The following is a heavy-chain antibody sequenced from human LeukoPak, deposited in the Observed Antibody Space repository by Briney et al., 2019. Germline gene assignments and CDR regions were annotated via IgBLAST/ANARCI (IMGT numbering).Heavy chain of an antibody. D-gene: IGHD2-15*01. CDR1: GFAFSSYS. V-gene: IGHV3-7*01. CDR2: IKQDGSEK. Sequence: GGSLRLSCAASGFAFSSYSMNWVRQAPGKGLEWVANIKQDGSEKYLVDSVKGRFTISRDNTKNSLYLQMNSLRAEDTAVYYCARRWYCSGGSCYSANYYYYGMDVWGQGTTVTVSS. J-gene: IGHJ6*02. CDR3: ARRWYCSGGSCYSANYYYYGMDV.